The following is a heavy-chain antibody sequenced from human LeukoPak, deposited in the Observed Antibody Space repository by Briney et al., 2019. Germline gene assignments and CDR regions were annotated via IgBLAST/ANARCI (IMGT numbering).Heavy chain of an antibody. Sequence: GGSLRLSFAASGFTFSSYGMHWVRQAPAKGLEWGAIIPYEGIIKYYADSVKGRFTISRDNPKNTLYLQMDCLRAEDTAAYYCAKEALPEYYDFWSGYYKAYFDYWGQGTLVTVSS. CDR2: IPYEGIIK. D-gene: IGHD3-3*01. J-gene: IGHJ4*02. V-gene: IGHV3-30*18. CDR3: AKEALPEYYDFWSGYYKAYFDY. CDR1: GFTFSSYG.